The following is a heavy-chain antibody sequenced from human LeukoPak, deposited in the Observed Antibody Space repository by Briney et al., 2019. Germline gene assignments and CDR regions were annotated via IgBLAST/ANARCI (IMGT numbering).Heavy chain of an antibody. CDR3: ARSQYSSGWSQEYAFDI. V-gene: IGHV4-39*07. D-gene: IGHD6-19*01. CDR1: GGSISSSSYY. Sequence: SETLSLTCTVSGGSISSSSYYWGWIRQPPGKGLEWIGSIYYSGSTYYNPSLQSRVTMSVDMSKNQFSLKLSSVTAADTAVYYCARSQYSSGWSQEYAFDIWGQGTMVTVSS. CDR2: IYYSGST. J-gene: IGHJ3*02.